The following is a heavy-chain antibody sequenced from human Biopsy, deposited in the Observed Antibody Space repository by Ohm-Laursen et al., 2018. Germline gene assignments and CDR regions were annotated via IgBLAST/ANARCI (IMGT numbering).Heavy chain of an antibody. J-gene: IGHJ5*02. CDR3: TRGGYYYDSLAYYYWFDP. D-gene: IGHD3-22*01. Sequence: ASVKVSCKTSGYTFTSYEINWVRQAPGQGLEWMGWINAKTGDTNYAQKFQGRVTMTRDTSISTAYVDLSSLRSDDTAVYYCTRGGYYYDSLAYYYWFDPWGQGTLVTVPS. V-gene: IGHV1-2*02. CDR1: GYTFTSYE. CDR2: INAKTGDT.